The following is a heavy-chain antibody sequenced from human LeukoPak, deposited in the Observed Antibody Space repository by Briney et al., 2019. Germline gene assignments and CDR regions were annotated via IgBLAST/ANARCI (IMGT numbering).Heavy chain of an antibody. CDR3: ARGGDWKFDY. V-gene: IGHV4-4*02. CDR2: IHHSGRL. J-gene: IGHJ4*02. CDR1: GDSIDSNKW. Sequence: PSETLSLTCAVSGDSIDSNKWWTWVRQPPGKGLEWIGEIHHSGRLNYSPSLKSRVTISVDKSKNHFSLNLNSITPADTAIYYCARGGDWKFDYWGQGALVTVSS. D-gene: IGHD1-1*01.